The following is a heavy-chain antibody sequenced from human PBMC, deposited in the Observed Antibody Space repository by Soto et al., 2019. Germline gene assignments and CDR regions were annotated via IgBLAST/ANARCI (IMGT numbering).Heavy chain of an antibody. Sequence: ASVKVSCKASGYTFTSYGISWVRQAPGQGLEWMGWISAYNGNTNYAQKLQGRVTMTTDTSTSTAYMELRSLRSDDTAVYYCARGRYGSGSYSPRFDPWGQGTLVTASS. CDR2: ISAYNGNT. CDR3: ARGRYGSGSYSPRFDP. V-gene: IGHV1-18*01. CDR1: GYTFTSYG. J-gene: IGHJ5*02. D-gene: IGHD3-10*01.